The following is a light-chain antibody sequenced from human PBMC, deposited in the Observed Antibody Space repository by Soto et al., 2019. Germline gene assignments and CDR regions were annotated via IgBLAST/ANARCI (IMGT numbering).Light chain of an antibody. J-gene: IGLJ3*02. Sequence: QSALTQPPSVSGAPGRRVTISCTGSSSNIGAGYDVHWYQQLPGTAPKLLIYGNNNRPSGVPDRFSGSKSGTSASLAITGLQADDEADYYCQSYDSSLSGSGVFGGGTKLTVL. CDR3: QSYDSSLSGSGV. CDR2: GNN. V-gene: IGLV1-40*01. CDR1: SSNIGAGYD.